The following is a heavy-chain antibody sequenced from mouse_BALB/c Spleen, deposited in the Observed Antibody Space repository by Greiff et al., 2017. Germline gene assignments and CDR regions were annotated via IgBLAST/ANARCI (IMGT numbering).Heavy chain of an antibody. CDR1: GFSLTSYG. V-gene: IGHV2-4-1*01. D-gene: IGHD3-3*01. J-gene: IGHJ4*01. CDR2: IWSGGST. CDR3: ARKGLGRGDAMDY. Sequence: VKLEESGPGLVQPSQSLSITCTVSGFSLTSYGVHWVRQSPGKGLEWLGVIWSGGSTDYNAAFISRLSISKDNSKSQVFFKMNSLQADDTAIYYCARKGLGRGDAMDYWGQGTSVTVSS.